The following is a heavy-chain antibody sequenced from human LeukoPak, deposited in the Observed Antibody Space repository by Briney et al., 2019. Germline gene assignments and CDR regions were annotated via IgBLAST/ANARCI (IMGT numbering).Heavy chain of an antibody. J-gene: IGHJ4*02. CDR1: GLRFTNNV. V-gene: IGHV3-33*02. CDR3: ARSFFYVGAAGLDQ. CDR2: KRQIGSTQ. Sequence: GGSLRLSCEASGLRFTNNVMLWVRQAPAKGQEWVSIKRQIGSTQSYVECEKGRFTISRDISSNTLFLQMNSLRADDTAVYYGARSFFYVGAAGLDQWGQGTLVTVSS. D-gene: IGHD1-26*01.